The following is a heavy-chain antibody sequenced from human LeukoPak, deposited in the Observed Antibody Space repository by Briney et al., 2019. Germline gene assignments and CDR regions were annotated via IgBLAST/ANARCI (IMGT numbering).Heavy chain of an antibody. V-gene: IGHV1-69*05. CDR1: GGTFSNYA. CDR2: TIPMFGTT. D-gene: IGHD4-11*01. CDR3: ASVTVTTWAPDGHMDV. J-gene: IGHJ6*03. Sequence: SVKVSCKASGGTFSNYAISWVRQAPGQGLEWMGRTIPMFGTTNYAQKFQGRVTITTDESTSTAYMEVSSLRIEDTAVYYCASVTVTTWAPDGHMDVWGKGTTVTVSS.